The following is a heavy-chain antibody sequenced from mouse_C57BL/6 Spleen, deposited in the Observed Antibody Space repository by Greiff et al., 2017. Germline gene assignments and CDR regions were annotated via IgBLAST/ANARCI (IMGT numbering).Heavy chain of an antibody. CDR3: ARGDFGAHRAVGY. J-gene: IGHJ4*01. CDR2: IYPRSGCT. Sequence: QVQLQQSGAELVKPGASVKLSCKASGYTFTSYWMPWVKQRPGQGLEWIGYIYPRSGCTNYNQKFKDKATLTADKSSSTAYMQLSSLTYEDSAVYYGARGDFGAHRAVGYWGQGTTVTVSS. V-gene: IGHV1-7*01. CDR1: GYTFTSYW. D-gene: IGHD3-3*01.